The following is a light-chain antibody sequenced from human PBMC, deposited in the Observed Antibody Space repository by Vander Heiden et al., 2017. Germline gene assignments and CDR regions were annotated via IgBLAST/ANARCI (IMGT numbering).Light chain of an antibody. J-gene: IGLJ3*02. V-gene: IGLV3-1*01. CDR1: KFGDGY. CDR3: QAWDSSTVV. Sequence: SYELTQPPSVSVSPGQTATITCSGDKFGDGYPCWYQQKPGQSPVLVLYRDTKRPSGVPERFSGSNSGNTATLTISGTQAMDEADYYCQAWDSSTVVFGGGTKLTVL. CDR2: RDT.